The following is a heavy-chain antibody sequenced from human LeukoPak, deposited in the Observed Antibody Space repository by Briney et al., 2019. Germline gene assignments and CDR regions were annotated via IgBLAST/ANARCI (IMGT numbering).Heavy chain of an antibody. CDR1: GFTFSSYE. V-gene: IGHV3-48*03. Sequence: GGSLRLCCAASGFTFSSYEMNWGRKAAGKGLEWVSYISTSGGTIYYADSVKGRFTISRDNAKNSVHLQMNSLRAEDTAFYYCARAGYYFDYWGQGTLVTVSS. J-gene: IGHJ4*02. CDR3: ARAGYYFDY. CDR2: ISTSGGTI.